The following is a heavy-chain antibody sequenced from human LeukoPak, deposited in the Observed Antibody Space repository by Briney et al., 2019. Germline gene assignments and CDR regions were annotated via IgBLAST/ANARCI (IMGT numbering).Heavy chain of an antibody. J-gene: IGHJ3*01. Sequence: PSETLSLTCTVYGGSFSGYYWSWIRQPPGKGLEWIGEINHSGSTNYNPSLKSRVTISVDTSKNQFSLKLSPVTAADTAVYYCALSDYYDSSGYSYWGQGTMVTVSS. V-gene: IGHV4-34*01. D-gene: IGHD3-22*01. CDR2: INHSGST. CDR1: GGSFSGYY. CDR3: ALSDYYDSSGYSY.